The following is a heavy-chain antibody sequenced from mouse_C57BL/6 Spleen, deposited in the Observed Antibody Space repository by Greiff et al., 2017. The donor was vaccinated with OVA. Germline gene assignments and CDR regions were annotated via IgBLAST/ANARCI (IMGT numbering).Heavy chain of an antibody. CDR3: ARWLTGSDY. J-gene: IGHJ2*01. D-gene: IGHD4-1*01. V-gene: IGHV1-61*01. CDR2: IYPSDSET. CDR1: GYTFTSYW. Sequence: QVHVKQPGAELVRPGSSVKLSCKASGYTFTSYWMDWVKQRPGQGLEWIGNIYPSDSETHYNQKFKDKATLTVDKSSSTAYMQLSSLTSEDSAVYYCARWLTGSDYWGQGTTLTVSS.